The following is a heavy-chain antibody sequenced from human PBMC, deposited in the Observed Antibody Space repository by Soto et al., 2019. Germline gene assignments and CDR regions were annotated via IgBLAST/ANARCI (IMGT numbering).Heavy chain of an antibody. V-gene: IGHV1-18*01. CDR1: GYTFTSYG. CDR2: ISAYNGNT. CDR3: AKSIAAHPFYYYGMDV. Sequence: ASVKVSCKASGYTFTSYGISWVRQAPGQGLEWMGWISAYNGNTNYAQKLQGRVTMTTDTSTSTAYMELRSLRSDDTAVYYCAKSIAAHPFYYYGMDVWGQGTTVTVSS. D-gene: IGHD6-6*01. J-gene: IGHJ6*02.